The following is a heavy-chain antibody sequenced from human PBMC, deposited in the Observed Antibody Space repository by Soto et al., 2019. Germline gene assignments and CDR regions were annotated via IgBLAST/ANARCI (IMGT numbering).Heavy chain of an antibody. J-gene: IGHJ4*02. D-gene: IGHD1-26*01. CDR3: ARALREGLPIYYFDS. CDR2: IFWNDER. CDR1: GFSLSKARMG. Sequence: QVTLKESGPVLVKPTETLTLTCTVSGFSLSKARMGVSWIRQPPGKALEWLAHIFWNDERSYNTSLKSRLTISRDTSKSQVFRTMTNVDPVDTGTYFCARALREGLPIYYFDSWGQGTLVTVSS. V-gene: IGHV2-26*01.